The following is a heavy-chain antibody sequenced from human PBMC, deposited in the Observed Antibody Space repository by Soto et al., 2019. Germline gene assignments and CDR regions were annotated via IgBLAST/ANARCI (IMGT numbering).Heavy chain of an antibody. CDR1: GGSIDNYY. J-gene: IGHJ6*02. CDR3: ARHGFGPLQGLVDV. CDR2: ISYSGYS. V-gene: IGHV4-59*08. D-gene: IGHD3-10*01. Sequence: QVQFQESGPGLVKPSETLSLTCTVSGGSIDNYYCSWFRQPPGKGLEWIGYISYSGYSAYNFSLKRRGTMSMDTSKTQFYLTLEAVTATDTAVYYCARHGFGPLQGLVDVWGQGTTVIVSS.